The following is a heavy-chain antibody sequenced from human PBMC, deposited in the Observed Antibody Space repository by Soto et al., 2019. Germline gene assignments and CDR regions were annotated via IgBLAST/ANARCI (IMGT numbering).Heavy chain of an antibody. CDR2: ISPKSRYT. Sequence: GGSLRLSCTASDFIFSDYYMTWIRQAPGKGLEWISYISPKSRYTYYADSVKGRFTISRDNAKNSLYLQINSLRSDDTAVYYCARGGGGGPFDFWGQGTLVTVSS. J-gene: IGHJ4*02. CDR3: ARGGGGGPFDF. CDR1: DFIFSDYY. D-gene: IGHD2-21*01. V-gene: IGHV3-11*06.